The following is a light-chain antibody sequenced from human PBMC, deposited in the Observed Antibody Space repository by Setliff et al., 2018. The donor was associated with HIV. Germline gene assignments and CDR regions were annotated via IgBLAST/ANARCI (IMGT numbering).Light chain of an antibody. V-gene: IGLV2-14*01. Sequence: SALTQPASVSGSPGQSITTACTGTSSDIGAYNYVSWYQHHPGKAPKVIIYEVSSRPPGVPARFSGSKSANTASLTISEVQTEDEADYYCSSYTTTATWVFGGGTKVTVL. J-gene: IGLJ3*02. CDR2: EVS. CDR1: SSDIGAYNY. CDR3: SSYTTTATWV.